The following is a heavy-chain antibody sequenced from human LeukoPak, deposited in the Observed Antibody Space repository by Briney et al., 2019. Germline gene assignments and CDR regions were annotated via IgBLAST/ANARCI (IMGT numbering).Heavy chain of an antibody. CDR1: GFTFSSYG. D-gene: IGHD6-13*01. J-gene: IGHJ6*02. CDR3: AKDLAAAISLYYYHYYGMDV. Sequence: PGGSLRLSCAASGFTFSSYGMHWVRQAPGKGLEWVAVISYDGSNKDYADSVKGRFTISRDNSKNTLSLQMNRLRAEDTAVYYCAKDLAAAISLYYYHYYGMDVWGQGTTVTVSS. V-gene: IGHV3-30*18. CDR2: ISYDGSNK.